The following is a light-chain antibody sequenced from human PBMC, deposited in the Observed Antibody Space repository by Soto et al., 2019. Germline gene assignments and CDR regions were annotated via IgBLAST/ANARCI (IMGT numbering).Light chain of an antibody. J-gene: IGKJ1*01. Sequence: VLSQSRVTLSLSPGERARLSCRASQSVSSNLAWYQQKPGQAPRLLIYGASTRATGIPDRFSGSGSGTDFTLTISRLEPEDFAVYCCQQFDGSLWTFGPGTKVDIK. V-gene: IGKV3-20*01. CDR3: QQFDGSLWT. CDR2: GAS. CDR1: QSVSSN.